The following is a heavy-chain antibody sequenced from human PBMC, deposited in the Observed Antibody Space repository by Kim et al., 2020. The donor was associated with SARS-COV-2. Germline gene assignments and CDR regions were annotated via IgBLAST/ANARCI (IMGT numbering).Heavy chain of an antibody. CDR1: GYTFSNYG. V-gene: IGHV1-18*01. CDR2: ISAYSGST. D-gene: IGHD3-22*01. Sequence: ASVKVSCKASGYTFSNYGITWVRQAPGQGLEWMGWISAYSGSTHYAQKLQGRLTMTTDTSTSTAYMELRSLRSDDTAVYYCARDIGIVVVLSRGYYFDYWGQGTLVTVSS. CDR3: ARDIGIVVVLSRGYYFDY. J-gene: IGHJ4*02.